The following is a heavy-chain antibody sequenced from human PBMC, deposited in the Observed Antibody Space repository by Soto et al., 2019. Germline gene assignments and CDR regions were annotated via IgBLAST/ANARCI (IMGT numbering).Heavy chain of an antibody. CDR3: TTGATSGRYVNYYYDIDV. Sequence: SQTLSLTCAISGDSVASNSAAWNWIRQSPSRGLEWLGRTYYRSKWYTDYAESGKSRITINPDTSKNQVSLQLKSVTPEDTAVYYCTTGATSGRYVNYYYDIDVWGQGTTVTVSS. CDR1: GDSVASNSAA. CDR2: TYYRSKWYT. V-gene: IGHV6-1*01. J-gene: IGHJ6*02. D-gene: IGHD3-3*01.